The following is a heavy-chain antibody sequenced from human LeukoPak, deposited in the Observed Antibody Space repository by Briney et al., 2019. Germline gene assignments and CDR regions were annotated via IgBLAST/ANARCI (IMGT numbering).Heavy chain of an antibody. CDR3: ARDVAKQWLVISLDY. CDR1: GFTFSSYA. Sequence: PGGSLRLSCAASGFTFSSYAMHWVRQAPGKGLEWVAVISYDGSNKYYADSVKGRFTISRDNSKNTLYLQMNSLRAEDTAVCYCARDVAKQWLVISLDYWGQGTLVTVSS. CDR2: ISYDGSNK. D-gene: IGHD6-19*01. V-gene: IGHV3-30*04. J-gene: IGHJ4*02.